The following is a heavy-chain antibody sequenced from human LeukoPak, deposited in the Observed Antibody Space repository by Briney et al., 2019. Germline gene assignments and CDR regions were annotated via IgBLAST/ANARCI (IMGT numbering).Heavy chain of an antibody. D-gene: IGHD6-19*01. CDR1: GGSISSSY. CDR3: ARRGIAVAGADNWFDP. V-gene: IGHV4-59*01. CDR2: IYYSGTT. Sequence: SETLSLTCTVSGGSISSSYWNWIRQPPGKGLEWIGNIYYSGTTNYNPSLRSRVTMSVDTSKNQFSLKLSSVTAADTAVYYCARRGIAVAGADNWFDPWGQGTLVTVSS. J-gene: IGHJ5*02.